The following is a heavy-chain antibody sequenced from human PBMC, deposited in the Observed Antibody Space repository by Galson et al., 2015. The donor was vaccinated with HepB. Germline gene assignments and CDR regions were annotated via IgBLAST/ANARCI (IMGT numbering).Heavy chain of an antibody. J-gene: IGHJ5*02. CDR1: GASISSYY. D-gene: IGHD2-2*01. CDR2: MYYSGST. V-gene: IGHV4-59*01. CDR3: AIAGYCSSPTCYPTGWFDP. Sequence: ETLSLSCTVSGASISSYYWTWLRQPPGGVLGWIGFMYYSGSTDYNHSLKSRVTMSVDTSKNQFSLKLSSVTAADTALYYCAIAGYCSSPTCYPTGWFDPWGQGALVTVSS.